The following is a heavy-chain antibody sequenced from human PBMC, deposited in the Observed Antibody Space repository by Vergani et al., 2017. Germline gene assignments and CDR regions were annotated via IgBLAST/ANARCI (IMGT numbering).Heavy chain of an antibody. CDR2: IIPIFGTA. V-gene: IGHV1-69*01. D-gene: IGHD6-6*01. Sequence: QVQLVQSGAEVKKPGSSVKVSCKASGGTFSSYAISWVRQAPGQGLEWMGGIIPIFGTANYAQKFQGRVTITADESTSTPYMELSSLRSEDTAVYYCAILPGGGTSIAARDAFDIWGQGTMVTVSS. CDR3: AILPGGGTSIAARDAFDI. CDR1: GGTFSSYA. J-gene: IGHJ3*02.